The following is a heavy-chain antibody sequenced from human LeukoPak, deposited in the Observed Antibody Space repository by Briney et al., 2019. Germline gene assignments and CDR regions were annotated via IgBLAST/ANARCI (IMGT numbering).Heavy chain of an antibody. CDR1: GFTFSSYW. V-gene: IGHV3-7*01. CDR2: IKQDGSEK. J-gene: IGHJ4*02. CDR3: ARSGPICSGGSCYYRY. D-gene: IGHD2-15*01. Sequence: SGGSLRLSYAASGFTFSSYWMSWVRQAPGKGLEWVANIKQDGSEKYYVDSVKGRFTISRDNAKNSLYLQMNSLRAEDTAVYYCARSGPICSGGSCYYRYWGQGTLVTVSS.